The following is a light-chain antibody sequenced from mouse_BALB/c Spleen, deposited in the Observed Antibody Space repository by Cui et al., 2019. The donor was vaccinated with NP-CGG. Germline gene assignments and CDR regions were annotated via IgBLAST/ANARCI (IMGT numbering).Light chain of an antibody. CDR3: ALWYSNHWV. J-gene: IGLJ1*01. V-gene: IGLV1*01. CDR1: TGAGTTNNY. CDR2: GTN. Sequence: QAVVTQESALTTSPGETVTVTCRSSTGAGTTNNYANWVQEKPDHLFTGLIGGTNNRAPGVPARFSGSLIGDKAALTITGAQTEDEAIYFCALWYSNHWVFGGGTKLTVL.